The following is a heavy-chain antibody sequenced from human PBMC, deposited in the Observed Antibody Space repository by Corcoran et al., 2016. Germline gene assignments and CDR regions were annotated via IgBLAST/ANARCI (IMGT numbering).Heavy chain of an antibody. CDR1: GYTFTSYY. D-gene: IGHD1-7*01. CDR2: INPSGGNT. V-gene: IGHV1-46*01. Sequence: QVQLVQSGAEVKKPGASVKVSCKASGYTFTSYYMHWVRQAPGQGLEWMGIINPSGGNTRYAQKFQGRVTMTRDTSTSTVYMELSSLRSEETAVDYCARGGYNWNYDHWFDPWGQGTLVTVSS. J-gene: IGHJ5*02. CDR3: ARGGYNWNYDHWFDP.